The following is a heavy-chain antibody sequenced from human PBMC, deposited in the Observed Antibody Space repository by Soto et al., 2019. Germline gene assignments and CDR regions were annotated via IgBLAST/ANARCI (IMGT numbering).Heavy chain of an antibody. CDR2: INPSGGST. CDR3: ARDVQLERSFYYGMDV. V-gene: IGHV1-46*01. J-gene: IGHJ6*02. CDR1: GYTFTSYH. D-gene: IGHD1-1*01. Sequence: ASVKVSCKASGYTFTSYHMHWVRQAPGQGLEWMGIINPSGGSTSYAQKFQGRVTMTRDTSTSTVYMELSSLRSEDAAVYYCARDVQLERSFYYGMDVWGQGTTVTVSS.